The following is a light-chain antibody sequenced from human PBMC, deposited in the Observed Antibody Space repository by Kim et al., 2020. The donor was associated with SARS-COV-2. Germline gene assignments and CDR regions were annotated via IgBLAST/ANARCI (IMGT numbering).Light chain of an antibody. J-gene: IGLJ3*02. CDR3: QSYDSGVCV. CDR1: CGSISSNY. V-gene: IGLV6-57*03. Sequence: GKPVTISCTRTCGSISSNYVQWYQQRPGSAPTTVIYESNQTPSGVPDLFSGSIDTPSNSVSLSISGLKPEDEADYYCQSYDSGVCVFVVGTNLSVL. CDR2: ESN.